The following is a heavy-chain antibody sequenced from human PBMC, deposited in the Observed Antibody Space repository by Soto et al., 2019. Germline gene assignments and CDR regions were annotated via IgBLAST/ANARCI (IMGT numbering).Heavy chain of an antibody. CDR1: GFSLSTSGMC. Sequence: ESGPTLVNPTQTLTLTCTFSGFSLSTSGMCVSWIRQPPGKALEWLALIDWDDDKYYSTSLKTRLTISKDTSKNQVVLTMTNMDPVDTATYYCARYCSGGSCYRALDYWGQGALVTVSS. J-gene: IGHJ4*02. CDR2: IDWDDDK. V-gene: IGHV2-70*01. D-gene: IGHD2-15*01. CDR3: ARYCSGGSCYRALDY.